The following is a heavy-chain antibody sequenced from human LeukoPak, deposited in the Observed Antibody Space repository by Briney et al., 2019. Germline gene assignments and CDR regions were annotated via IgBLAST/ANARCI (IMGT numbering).Heavy chain of an antibody. CDR2: INHSGST. CDR3: ARGRGLTMIRGGWFDP. J-gene: IGHJ5*02. Sequence: PSETLSLTCAVYGGSFSGYYWSWIRQPPGKGLEWIGEINHSGSTNYNPSLKSRVTMSVDTSKNQFSLKLSSVTAADTAVYYCARGRGLTMIRGGWFDPWGQGTLVTVSS. D-gene: IGHD3-22*01. CDR1: GGSFSGYY. V-gene: IGHV4-34*01.